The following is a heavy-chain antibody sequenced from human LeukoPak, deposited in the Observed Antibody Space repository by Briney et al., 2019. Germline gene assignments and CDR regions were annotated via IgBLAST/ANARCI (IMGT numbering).Heavy chain of an antibody. CDR3: AKDLFGMVRSFDY. CDR1: GFTFSSYS. D-gene: IGHD4/OR15-4a*01. V-gene: IGHV3-21*01. CDR2: ISSTSSYI. J-gene: IGHJ4*02. Sequence: GGSLRLSCAASGFTFSSYSMNWVRQAPGKGLEWVSSISSTSSYIYYADSVKGRFTISRDNAKNSLYLQMNSLRAEDTAVYCCAKDLFGMVRSFDYWGQGTLVTVSS.